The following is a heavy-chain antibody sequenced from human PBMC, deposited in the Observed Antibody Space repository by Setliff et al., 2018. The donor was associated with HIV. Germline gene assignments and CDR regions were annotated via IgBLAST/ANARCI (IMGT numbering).Heavy chain of an antibody. Sequence: GGSLRLSCAPSGFTFGSYAMSWVRQAPGKGLEWVSVISGSGDSTFYADSLKGRFTISRDNAENSLYLQMNSLTAEDTAVYFCTRVDTSMVTITYYFDCWGQGTLVTVS. D-gene: IGHD5-18*01. CDR1: GFTFGSYA. V-gene: IGHV3-23*01. CDR3: TRVDTSMVTITYYFDC. J-gene: IGHJ4*02. CDR2: ISGSGDST.